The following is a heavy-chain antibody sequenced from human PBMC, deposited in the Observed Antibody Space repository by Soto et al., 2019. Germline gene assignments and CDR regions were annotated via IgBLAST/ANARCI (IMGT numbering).Heavy chain of an antibody. V-gene: IGHV3-23*01. D-gene: IGHD3-10*01. CDR3: ALDGISISQLGAFDI. CDR2: ISGSGGST. CDR1: GFTFSSYA. Sequence: SLRLACAASGFTFSSYAMSWVRQAPGKGLEWVSAISGSGGSTYYADSVKGRFTISRDNSKNTLYLQMNSLRAEDTSVYYCALDGISISQLGAFDIWGQGTMVTVSS. J-gene: IGHJ3*02.